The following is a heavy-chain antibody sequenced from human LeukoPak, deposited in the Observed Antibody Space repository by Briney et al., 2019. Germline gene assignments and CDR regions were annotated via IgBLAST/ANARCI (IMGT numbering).Heavy chain of an antibody. CDR1: GFTFSDYY. CDR3: ARDPFLGAGDY. CDR2: ISSSGSTI. V-gene: IGHV3-11*04. Sequence: GGSLRLSCAASGFTFSDYYMSWIRQAPGKGLEWVSYISSSGSTIYYADSVKGRFTISRDNAKNSLYLRMNSLRAEDTAAYYCARDPFLGAGDYWGQGTLVTVSS. J-gene: IGHJ4*02. D-gene: IGHD1-26*01.